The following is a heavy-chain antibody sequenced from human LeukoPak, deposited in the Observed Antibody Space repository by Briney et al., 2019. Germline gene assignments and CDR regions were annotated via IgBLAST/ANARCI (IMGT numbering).Heavy chain of an antibody. CDR3: ARAWNNWFDP. CDR2: IYYSGST. CDR1: GVSISSGGYY. J-gene: IGHJ5*02. Sequence: SQTLSLTCTVSGVSISSGGYYWSWIRQHPGKGLEWIGYIYYSGSTYYNPSLKSRVTISVDTSKNQFSLKLSSVTAADTAVYHCARAWNNWFDPWGQGTLVTVSS. D-gene: IGHD5-12*01. V-gene: IGHV4-31*03.